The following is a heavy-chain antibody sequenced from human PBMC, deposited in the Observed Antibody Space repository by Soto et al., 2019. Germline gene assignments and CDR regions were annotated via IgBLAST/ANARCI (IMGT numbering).Heavy chain of an antibody. V-gene: IGHV4-30-2*01. CDR1: GGSISSGGYS. D-gene: IGHD2-15*01. J-gene: IGHJ4*02. CDR2: MYHSGST. Sequence: SETLSLTCAVSGGSISSGGYSWSWIRQPPGKGLEWIGYMYHSGSTYYNPSLKSRVTISIDRSKNQFSLKLSSVTAADTAVYYCARLPARYCSGGSCYAYWGQGTLVTVSS. CDR3: ARLPARYCSGGSCYAY.